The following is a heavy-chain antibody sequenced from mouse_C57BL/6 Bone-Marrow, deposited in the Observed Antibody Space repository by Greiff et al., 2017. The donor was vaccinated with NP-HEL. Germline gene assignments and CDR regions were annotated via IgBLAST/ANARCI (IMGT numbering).Heavy chain of an antibody. Sequence: QVQLQQSGAELVRPGTSVKVSCKASGYAFTNYLIEWVKQRPGQGLEWIGVINPGSGGTNYNEKFKGKATLTADKSSSTAYMQLSSLTSEDSAVYFCATLYYYGSSYFDYWGQGTTLTVSS. CDR1: GYAFTNYL. CDR3: ATLYYYGSSYFDY. J-gene: IGHJ2*01. CDR2: INPGSGGT. D-gene: IGHD1-1*01. V-gene: IGHV1-54*01.